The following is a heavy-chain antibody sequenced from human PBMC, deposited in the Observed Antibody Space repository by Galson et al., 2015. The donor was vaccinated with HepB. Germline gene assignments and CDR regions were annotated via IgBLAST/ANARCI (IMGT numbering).Heavy chain of an antibody. CDR2: IIPIFGTA. D-gene: IGHD6-13*01. CDR3: ARELGGIAAAGTGKFDI. J-gene: IGHJ3*02. Sequence: SVKVSCKASGGTFSSYAISWVRQAPGQGLEWMGGIIPIFGTANYAQKFQGRVTITADESTSTAYMELSSLRSEDTAVYYCARELGGIAAAGTGKFDIWGQGTMVTVSS. CDR1: GGTFSSYA. V-gene: IGHV1-69*13.